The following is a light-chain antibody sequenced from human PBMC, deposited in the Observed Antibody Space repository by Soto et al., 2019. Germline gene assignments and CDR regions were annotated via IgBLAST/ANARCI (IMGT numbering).Light chain of an antibody. CDR2: GNF. CDR1: GSNIGASYD. J-gene: IGLJ1*01. Sequence: QSVLTQPPSVSGAPGQRVTISCAGSGSNIGASYDVHWYQQLPGTAPKLLIYGNFNRPSGVPDRFSGSKSGNTAYLTISGLQVEDEAEYFCFSFTTTSTHVFGTGTKLTVL. V-gene: IGLV1-40*01. CDR3: FSFTTTSTHV.